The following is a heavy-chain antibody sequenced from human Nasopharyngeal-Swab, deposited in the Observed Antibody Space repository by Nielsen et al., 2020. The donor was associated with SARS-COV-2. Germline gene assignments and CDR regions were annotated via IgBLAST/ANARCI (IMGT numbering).Heavy chain of an antibody. CDR1: GFTFSSYG. CDR2: IWYDGSDK. D-gene: IGHD4-17*01. J-gene: IGHJ5*02. V-gene: IGHV3-33*01. Sequence: SLNISCTASGFTFSSYGMHWVRQAPGKGLEWVARIWYDGSDKYYSDSVKGRFTISRDNSKNTLFLQMNSLRAEDTAVYYCARDHNDYADYGDYFDPWGQGTLVTVSS. CDR3: ARDHNDYADYGDYFDP.